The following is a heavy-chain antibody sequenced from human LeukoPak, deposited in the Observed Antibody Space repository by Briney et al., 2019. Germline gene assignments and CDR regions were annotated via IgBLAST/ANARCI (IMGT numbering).Heavy chain of an antibody. D-gene: IGHD3-16*01. Sequence: GRSLRLSCAASGFTFSSYAMHWVRQAPGKGLEWVAVISYDGSNKYYADSVKGRFTISRDNSKTTLYLQMNSLRAEDTAVYYCAREITFEAFDIWGQGTMVTVSS. J-gene: IGHJ3*02. CDR1: GFTFSSYA. CDR3: AREITFEAFDI. CDR2: ISYDGSNK. V-gene: IGHV3-30*04.